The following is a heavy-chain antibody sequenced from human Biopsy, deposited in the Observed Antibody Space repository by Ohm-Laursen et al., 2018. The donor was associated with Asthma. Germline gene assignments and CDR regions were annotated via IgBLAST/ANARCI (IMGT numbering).Heavy chain of an antibody. D-gene: IGHD3-22*01. J-gene: IGHJ4*02. CDR1: GFAVSRDY. CDR2: IYSGGTS. CDR3: ARGDSSNWSHYYFDY. V-gene: IGHV3-53*01. Sequence: GSLRLSCAASGFAVSRDYMLWVRQAPGKGLEWVPVIYSGGTSHTADSVRGRFTISRDYSKNTLYLQMHSLRAEDTAVYYCARGDSSNWSHYYFDYWGQGTLVTVSS.